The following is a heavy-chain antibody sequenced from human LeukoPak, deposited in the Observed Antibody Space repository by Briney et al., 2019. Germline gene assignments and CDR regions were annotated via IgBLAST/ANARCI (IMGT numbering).Heavy chain of an antibody. CDR1: GGSISSSGYY. V-gene: IGHV4-39*07. CDR3: ARVYYSNSYDYWYFDL. D-gene: IGHD6-13*01. Sequence: SETLSLTCTVSGGSISSSGYYWGWIRQPPGKGLEWIGSMYYSGSTYHNPSLKSQVTISIDTSKNQFSLKLSSVTAADTAVYYCARVYYSNSYDYWYFDLWGRGTLVTVSS. J-gene: IGHJ2*01. CDR2: MYYSGST.